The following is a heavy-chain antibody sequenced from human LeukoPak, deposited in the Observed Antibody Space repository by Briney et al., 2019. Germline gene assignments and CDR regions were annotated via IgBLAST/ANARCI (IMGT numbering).Heavy chain of an antibody. V-gene: IGHV4-59*03. CDR3: AAKLRPDDPFNI. D-gene: IGHD1-1*01. Sequence: SETLSLTCTVSGVSITNYYCSWIRQPPGKGLEWVGYIYYNGNTKYNSSLGVTLSIDTSKNQFSLKLSSVTAADTAVYYCAAKLRPDDPFNIWGQGTMVTVSS. CDR2: IYYNGNT. CDR1: GVSITNYY. J-gene: IGHJ3*02.